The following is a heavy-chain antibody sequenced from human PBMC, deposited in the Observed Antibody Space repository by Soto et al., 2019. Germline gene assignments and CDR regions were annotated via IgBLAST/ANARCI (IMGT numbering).Heavy chain of an antibody. CDR1: GDSISSGEYY. CDR2: IYYNGRT. Sequence: SETLSLTCNVSGDSISSGEYYWSWTRQPPGKGLEWIGYIYYNGRTYYNPSLKSRVAISVDTSKNQLSLKLTSVTAADTAVYFCARVLYRDFWSGYPVTYGMDVWGQGTTVTVSS. V-gene: IGHV4-30-4*01. D-gene: IGHD3-3*01. J-gene: IGHJ6*02. CDR3: ARVLYRDFWSGYPVTYGMDV.